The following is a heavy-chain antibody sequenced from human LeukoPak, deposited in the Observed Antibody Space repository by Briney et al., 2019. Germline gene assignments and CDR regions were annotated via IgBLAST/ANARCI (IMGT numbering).Heavy chain of an antibody. D-gene: IGHD4-17*01. J-gene: IGHJ3*02. CDR3: ARGDPTVTTTGSGGLDI. Sequence: LSGGSLRLSCAASGFTFRSYWMHWVRLPPGKGLVWVSRIKSDGSSTSYADFVKGRFTISRDNAKNTLYLQMNSLRAEDTAVYYCARGDPTVTTTGSGGLDIWGQGTMVTVSS. V-gene: IGHV3-74*01. CDR1: GFTFRSYW. CDR2: IKSDGSST.